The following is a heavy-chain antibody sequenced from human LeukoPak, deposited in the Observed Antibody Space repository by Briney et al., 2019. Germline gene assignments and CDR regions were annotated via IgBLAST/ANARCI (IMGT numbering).Heavy chain of an antibody. V-gene: IGHV4-34*01. D-gene: IGHD3-3*01. CDR2: INDSGST. CDR1: GGSFSGYY. Sequence: PSETLSLTCAVEGGSFSGYYGSWIRQPPGKGLGWIGSINDSGSTNYNPSLKSRVTISVDTYKNQCSLKLSSVTAADTAVYYCARRQSGTQHYDFWSGYHPLDAFDIWGQGTMVTVSS. J-gene: IGHJ3*02. CDR3: ARRQSGTQHYDFWSGYHPLDAFDI.